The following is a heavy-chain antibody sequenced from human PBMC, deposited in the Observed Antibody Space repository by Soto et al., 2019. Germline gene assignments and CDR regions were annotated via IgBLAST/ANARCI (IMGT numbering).Heavy chain of an antibody. CDR2: ITTDGSGT. V-gene: IGHV3-74*01. D-gene: IGHD2-2*01. CDR3: AKMSSTDSYDPVFF. Sequence: PGGSLRLSCAASGFTFSSYWMNWVRQDPGKGLVWVSRITTDGSGTIYADSVKGRFTISRDNAKNTLYLQMNSLKTEDTAVYYCAKMSSTDSYDPVFFWGQGTLVTVSS. CDR1: GFTFSSYW. J-gene: IGHJ4*02.